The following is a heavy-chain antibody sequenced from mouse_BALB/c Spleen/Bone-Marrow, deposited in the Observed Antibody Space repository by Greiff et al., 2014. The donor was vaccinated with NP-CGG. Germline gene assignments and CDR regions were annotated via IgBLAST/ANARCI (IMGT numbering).Heavy chain of an antibody. V-gene: IGHV1-82*01. J-gene: IGHJ4*01. Sequence: QVQLQQSGPELVKPGASVKIPCKTSGYTFSYSWMNWVRQRPGQGLEWIGRIYPEDGDTNYNGRFKGKATLTADKSSNTTYIQLSSLTSVDSAVYFCARNPHYYAMDYWGQGTSVTVSS. CDR1: GYTFSYSW. CDR2: IYPEDGDT. CDR3: ARNPHYYAMDY.